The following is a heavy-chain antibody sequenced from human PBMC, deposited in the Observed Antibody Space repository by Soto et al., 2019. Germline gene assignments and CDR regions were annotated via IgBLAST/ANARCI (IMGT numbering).Heavy chain of an antibody. Sequence: EASVKVSCKASGGTFSSYTISWVRQAPGQGLEWMGRIIPILGIANYAQKFQGRVTITADKSTSTAYMELSSLRSEDTAVYYCAREDGYSYGRNWFDPWGQGTLVTVSS. D-gene: IGHD5-18*01. J-gene: IGHJ5*02. CDR1: GGTFSSYT. V-gene: IGHV1-69*04. CDR2: IIPILGIA. CDR3: AREDGYSYGRNWFDP.